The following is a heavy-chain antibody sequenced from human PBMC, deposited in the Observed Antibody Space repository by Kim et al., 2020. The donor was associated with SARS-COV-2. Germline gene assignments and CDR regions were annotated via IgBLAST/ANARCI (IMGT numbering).Heavy chain of an antibody. V-gene: IGHV4-31*02. J-gene: IGHJ4*02. Sequence: YNPSLKSRLNISVDTSKNQFSLQLSSVTAADTAVYYCAREAMVRGVKGFDYWGQGTLVTVSS. CDR3: AREAMVRGVKGFDY. D-gene: IGHD3-10*01.